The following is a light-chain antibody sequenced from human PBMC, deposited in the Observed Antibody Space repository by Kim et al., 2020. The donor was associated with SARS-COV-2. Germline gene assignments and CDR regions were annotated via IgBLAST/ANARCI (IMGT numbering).Light chain of an antibody. CDR1: QSVSSTY. V-gene: IGKV3-20*01. Sequence: EIVLTQSPGTLSLSPGEKATLSRRASQSVSSTYLAWYQQKPGQAPRLLIYATSSRATGIPDRFSGSGSGTDFTVTISRLEPEDFAVYYCQQYGSSPWTFGQGTKVDIK. J-gene: IGKJ1*01. CDR2: ATS. CDR3: QQYGSSPWT.